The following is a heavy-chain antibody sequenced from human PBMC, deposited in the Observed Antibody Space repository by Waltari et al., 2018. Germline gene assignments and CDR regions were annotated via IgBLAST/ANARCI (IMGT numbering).Heavy chain of an antibody. Sequence: QVQLQESGPGLVKPSETLSLTCTVSGDSISSGDHYWSWLRQPAGKGLEWLGRIYTTGSLNYNPSLKSRLTISVDTSKNRFSLKLTSVIASDTAVYFCARDSNLVRGVVDLWGQGTQVTVSS. CDR2: IYTTGSL. CDR3: ARDSNLVRGVVDL. D-gene: IGHD3-10*01. CDR1: GDSISSGDHY. J-gene: IGHJ5*02. V-gene: IGHV4-61*02.